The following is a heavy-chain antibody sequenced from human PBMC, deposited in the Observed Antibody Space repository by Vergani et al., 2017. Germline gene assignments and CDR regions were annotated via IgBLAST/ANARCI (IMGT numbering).Heavy chain of an antibody. CDR3: ARATCSGGSCYRGFEY. Sequence: QVQLEQSGAEVKKPGSSVTVSCKASVGTFSSYALNWVRQAPGQGLEWMGSIIPSLATTIYAQKFQGRVTITADESTSTAYMELSSLKSEDTAVFYCARATCSGGSCYRGFEYWGQGSLITVSS. D-gene: IGHD2-15*01. V-gene: IGHV1-69*11. CDR1: VGTFSSYA. CDR2: IIPSLATT. J-gene: IGHJ4*02.